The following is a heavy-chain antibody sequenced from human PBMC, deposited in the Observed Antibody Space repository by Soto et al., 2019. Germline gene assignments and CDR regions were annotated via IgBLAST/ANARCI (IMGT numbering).Heavy chain of an antibody. CDR2: ISSSSSYI. CDR1: GFTFSSYS. Sequence: GGSLRLSCAASGFTFSSYSMNWVRQAPGKGLEWVSSISSSSSYIYYADSVKGRFTISRDNAKNSLYLQMNSLRAEDTAVYYCARGRGSLQPALVMLLTRSYYMDVWGKGTTVTVSS. D-gene: IGHD2-21*01. V-gene: IGHV3-21*01. J-gene: IGHJ6*03. CDR3: ARGRGSLQPALVMLLTRSYYMDV.